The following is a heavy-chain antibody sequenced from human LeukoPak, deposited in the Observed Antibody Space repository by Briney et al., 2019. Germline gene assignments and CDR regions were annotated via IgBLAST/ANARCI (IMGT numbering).Heavy chain of an antibody. J-gene: IGHJ4*02. D-gene: IGHD3-16*01. CDR3: ARGRLLGEGEDY. V-gene: IGHV1-8*01. CDR2: MNPNRGNT. CDR1: GYTFTSYD. Sequence: ASVKLSCKASGYTFTSYDINCVRHATAQGLEWMGWMNPNRGNTGYAQKFQGRVTMTRNTSISTAYMELSSLRSEDTAVYYCARGRLLGEGEDYWGQGSLVIVSS.